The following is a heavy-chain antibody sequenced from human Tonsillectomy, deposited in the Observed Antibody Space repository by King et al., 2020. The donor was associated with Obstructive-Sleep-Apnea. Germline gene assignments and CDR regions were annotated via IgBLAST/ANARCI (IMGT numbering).Heavy chain of an antibody. J-gene: IGHJ5*02. CDR3: AKSSNGWMRVDWFDP. Sequence: QLVQSGGGVVQPGRSLRLSCAASGFTFSTYAMHWVRRTPDKGLEWVAIVSFDGSDKYYADSVKGRFSISRDNSKNTLYLQMNSLRVEDTAVYYCAKSSNGWMRVDWFDPWGQGTLVTVSS. CDR1: GFTFSTYA. V-gene: IGHV3-30*04. D-gene: IGHD6-19*01. CDR2: VSFDGSDK.